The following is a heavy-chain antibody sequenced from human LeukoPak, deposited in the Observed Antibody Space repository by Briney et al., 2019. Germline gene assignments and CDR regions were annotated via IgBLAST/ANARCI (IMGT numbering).Heavy chain of an antibody. CDR1: GFTFSDYY. D-gene: IGHD5-24*01. V-gene: IGHV3-23*01. CDR3: AKGSMATIRHYFDY. CDR2: ISGSGGST. Sequence: PGGSLRLSCAASGFTFSDYYMSWVRQAPGKGLEWVSAISGSGGSTYYADSVKGRFTISRDNSKNTLYLQMNSLRAEDTAVYYCAKGSMATIRHYFDYWGQGTLVTVSS. J-gene: IGHJ4*02.